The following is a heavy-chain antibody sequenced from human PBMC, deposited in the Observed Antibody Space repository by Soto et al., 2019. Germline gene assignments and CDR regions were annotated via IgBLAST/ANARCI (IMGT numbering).Heavy chain of an antibody. CDR3: ARAYSSGWYSPEINWFDP. J-gene: IGHJ5*02. CDR2: IIPILDIA. D-gene: IGHD6-19*01. V-gene: IGHV1-69*02. CDR1: GGTFSSYT. Sequence: GASVKVSCKASGGTFSSYTISWVRQAPGQGLEWMGRIIPILDIANYAQKFQGRVTMTRDTSTSTVYMELSSLRSEDTAVYYCARAYSSGWYSPEINWFDPWGQGTLVTVSS.